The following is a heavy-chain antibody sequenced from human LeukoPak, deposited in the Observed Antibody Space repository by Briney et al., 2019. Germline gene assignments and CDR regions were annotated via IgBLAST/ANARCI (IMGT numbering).Heavy chain of an antibody. CDR3: ARSPTVLYYYGSGSYRFDP. D-gene: IGHD3-10*01. V-gene: IGHV4-34*01. CDR2: INHSGST. CDR1: GGSFSGYY. Sequence: PSETLSLTCAVYGGSFSGYYWSWIRQPPGKGLEWIGEINHSGSTNYNPSLKSRVTISVDTSKNQLSLKLSSVTAADTAVYYCARSPTVLYYYGSGSYRFDPWGQGTLVTVSS. J-gene: IGHJ5*02.